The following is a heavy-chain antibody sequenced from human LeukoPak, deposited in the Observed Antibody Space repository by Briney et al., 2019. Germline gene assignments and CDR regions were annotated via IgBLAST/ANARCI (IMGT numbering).Heavy chain of an antibody. D-gene: IGHD2-2*01. J-gene: IGHJ4*02. CDR1: GFTLSSYS. CDR3: ARPRGCGSSRCNNFDY. CDR2: INWNGGST. V-gene: IGHV3-20*04. Sequence: TGGSLRLSCAASGFTLSSYSMNWVRQAPGKGLEWVSCINWNGGSTGYADSVKGRFTISRDNAKNSLYLQMNRLRAEDTAVYYCARPRGCGSSRCNNFDYWGQGTLVTVSS.